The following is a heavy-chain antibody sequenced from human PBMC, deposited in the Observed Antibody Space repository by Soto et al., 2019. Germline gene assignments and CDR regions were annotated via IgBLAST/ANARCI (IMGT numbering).Heavy chain of an antibody. J-gene: IGHJ6*02. D-gene: IGHD1-26*01. Sequence: EVQLLESGGGLVQPGGSLRLSCAASGFTFSSYAMSWVRQAPGKGLEWDSAISGSGGSTYYADSVKGRLTISRDNSKNTLYLQMNSLRAEDTAVYYCAKDQRARGDDGYGMDVWGQGTTVTVSS. CDR3: AKDQRARGDDGYGMDV. CDR1: GFTFSSYA. CDR2: ISGSGGST. V-gene: IGHV3-23*01.